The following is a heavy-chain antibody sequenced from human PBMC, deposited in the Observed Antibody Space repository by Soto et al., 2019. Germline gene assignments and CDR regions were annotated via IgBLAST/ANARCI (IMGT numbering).Heavy chain of an antibody. Sequence: QVQLQESGPGLVKPSGTLSLTCAVSSGSISSSNWWTWVRQAPGKGLEWIGEIYHSGSSNYNPSLKSRVTISVAKSENQFSLKLRSVTAADTAVYYCARGHYYGSGRPFYYYMDVWGKGTTVTVSS. J-gene: IGHJ6*03. CDR1: SGSISSSNW. V-gene: IGHV4-4*02. D-gene: IGHD3-10*01. CDR3: ARGHYYGSGRPFYYYMDV. CDR2: IYHSGSS.